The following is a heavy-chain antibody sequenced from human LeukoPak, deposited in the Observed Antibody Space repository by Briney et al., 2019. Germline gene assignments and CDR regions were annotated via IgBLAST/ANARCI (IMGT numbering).Heavy chain of an antibody. V-gene: IGHV4-38-2*02. CDR3: AKSGGYGLIDY. CDR1: DYSISSGYY. CDR2: IYHSGRT. Sequence: SETLSLTCTVSDYSISSGYYWGWIRQPPGKGLEWIGSIYHSGRTYYNPSLKSRVTISVDTSRNQFSLILSSVTAADTAMYYCAKSGGYGLIDYWGQGTLVTVSS. D-gene: IGHD1-26*01. J-gene: IGHJ4*02.